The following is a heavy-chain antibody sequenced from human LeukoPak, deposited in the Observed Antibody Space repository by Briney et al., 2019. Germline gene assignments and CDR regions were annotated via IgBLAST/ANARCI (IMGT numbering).Heavy chain of an antibody. V-gene: IGHV5-51*01. CDR1: GYSFTNYW. D-gene: IGHD3-10*02. CDR2: IFPGDSHT. Sequence: GESLQISCQGSGYSFTNYWIGWVRQMPGKGLEWMGLIFPGDSHTRYSPSFQGQVTFSADKSISTAYLQWSSLKASDTAMYYCARQNLYGDFEGDYWGQGTLVTVSS. CDR3: ARQNLYGDFEGDY. J-gene: IGHJ4*02.